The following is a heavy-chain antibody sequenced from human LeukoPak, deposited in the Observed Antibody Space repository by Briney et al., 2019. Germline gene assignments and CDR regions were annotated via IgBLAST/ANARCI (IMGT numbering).Heavy chain of an antibody. CDR3: WRLAAASDC. D-gene: IGHD2-15*01. CDR2: IYSGGST. CDR1: GFTFSNAW. J-gene: IGHJ4*02. Sequence: QPGGSLRLPCALSGFTFSNAWMSWVRQAPGKGLEWVSVIYSGGSTYYADSVKGRFTFSRDNSKNTLYLQMNSLRAGETAVYYCWRLAAASDCWGQGTLVTVSS. V-gene: IGHV3-66*04.